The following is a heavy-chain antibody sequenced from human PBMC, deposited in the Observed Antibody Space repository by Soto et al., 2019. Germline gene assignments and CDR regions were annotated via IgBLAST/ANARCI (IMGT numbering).Heavy chain of an antibody. CDR3: ARYWTAGTFYGAFDV. CDR2: ISPIYDAA. CDR1: GGTFSNYV. J-gene: IGHJ3*01. V-gene: IGHV1-69*06. Sequence: QVQLVQSGAEVKKPGSSVKVSCEASGGTFSNYVISWLRQAPGQGPEWMGGISPIYDAANDARKFRGRGTITADKSTNTADMELISLKSEDTAIYYCARYWTAGTFYGAFDVWGQGTMVIVSP. D-gene: IGHD2-8*02.